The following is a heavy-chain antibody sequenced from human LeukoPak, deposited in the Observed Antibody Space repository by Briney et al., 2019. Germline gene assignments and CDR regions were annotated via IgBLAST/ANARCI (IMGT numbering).Heavy chain of an antibody. Sequence: SVKVSCKASGGTFSSYAISWVRQAPGQGLEWMGGINPIFGTANYAQKFQGRVTITTDESTSTAYMELSSLRSEDTAVYYCARSWAPIAVYYYYMDVWGKGTTVTVSS. CDR2: INPIFGTA. V-gene: IGHV1-69*05. J-gene: IGHJ6*03. D-gene: IGHD2-21*01. CDR3: ARSWAPIAVYYYYMDV. CDR1: GGTFSSYA.